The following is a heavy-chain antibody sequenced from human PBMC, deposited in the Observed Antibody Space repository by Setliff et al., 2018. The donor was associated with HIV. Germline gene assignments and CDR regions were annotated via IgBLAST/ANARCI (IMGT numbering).Heavy chain of an antibody. CDR1: GFTFSKYW. J-gene: IGHJ4*02. CDR3: ADPPSGF. D-gene: IGHD3-10*01. CDR2: VNPDGSEA. V-gene: IGHV3-7*01. Sequence: RLSCAASGFTFSKYWMSWVRQAPGKGLEWVASVNPDGSEASSVGSMKGRFTVSRDNAKNSLSLQMNGLRVEDTAIYYCADPPSGFWGQGTLVTVSS.